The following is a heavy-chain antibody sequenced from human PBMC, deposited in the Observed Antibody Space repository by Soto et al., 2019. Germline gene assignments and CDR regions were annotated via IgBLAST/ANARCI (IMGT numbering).Heavy chain of an antibody. CDR3: FADYDAFDI. Sequence: QITLKESGPTLVKPTQTLTLTCTFSGFSLSTSGVGVGWIRQPPGKALEWLALIYWDDDKRYSPSLRSRLTITKDTSKNQVVLTMTNMDPVDTATYYCFADYDAFDIWGQGTMVTVSS. CDR1: GFSLSTSGVG. V-gene: IGHV2-5*02. D-gene: IGHD4-17*01. J-gene: IGHJ3*02. CDR2: IYWDDDK.